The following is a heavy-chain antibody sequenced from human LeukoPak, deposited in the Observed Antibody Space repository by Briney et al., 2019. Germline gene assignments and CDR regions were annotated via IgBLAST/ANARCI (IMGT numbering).Heavy chain of an antibody. Sequence: SETLSLTCTVSGGSISSYYWGWIRQPPGKGLEYIGYIYNGGAPNYNPSLKSRVTISGDTSKNQFSLRLTSVTAADTAVYYCARDSGERGSGSYLIAYWGQGTLVTVSS. CDR2: IYNGGAP. V-gene: IGHV4-59*01. CDR3: ARDSGERGSGSYLIAY. D-gene: IGHD3-10*01. J-gene: IGHJ4*02. CDR1: GGSISSYY.